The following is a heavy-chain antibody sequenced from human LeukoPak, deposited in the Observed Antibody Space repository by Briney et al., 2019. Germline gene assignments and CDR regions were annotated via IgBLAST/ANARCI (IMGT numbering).Heavy chain of an antibody. J-gene: IGHJ4*02. D-gene: IGHD1-26*01. V-gene: IGHV1-2*06. Sequence: ASVKVACKASGYTLTGYYMHWGRQAPGQGLEWMGRISPNTGGTKNAQKFQGRVTLTRDTSSSTAYLDLSNLTSDDTAVYYCARDSVLGAKWGQGTLVTVSS. CDR1: GYTLTGYY. CDR2: ISPNTGGT. CDR3: ARDSVLGAK.